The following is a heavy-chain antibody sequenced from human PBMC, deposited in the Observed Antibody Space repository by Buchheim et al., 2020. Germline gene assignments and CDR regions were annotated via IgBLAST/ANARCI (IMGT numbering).Heavy chain of an antibody. J-gene: IGHJ4*02. CDR3: AQELRPNDS. CDR2: IDISGTYT. CDR1: EFTFRDHA. V-gene: IGHV3-23*04. Sequence: LLVESGGDLVQPGGSLRLSCAASEFTFRDHAMTWVRQAPGKGLQWVSSIDISGTYTDYADSVRGRFSSPRDNSKKTLFLQMNSLRPDDTAVYYCAQELRPNDSWGPGT.